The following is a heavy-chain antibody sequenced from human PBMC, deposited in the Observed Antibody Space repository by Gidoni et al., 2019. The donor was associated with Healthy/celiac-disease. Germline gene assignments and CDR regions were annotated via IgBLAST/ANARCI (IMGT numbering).Heavy chain of an antibody. CDR3: ARGTDYSGYPY. CDR1: GFTFSSYW. CDR2: INSDGSST. J-gene: IGHJ4*02. Sequence: EVQLVESGGGLVQPGGSLRRSCAASGFTFSSYWMHWVRQAPGKGLVWVSRINSDGSSTSYADSVKGRFTIPRDNAKNTLYLQMNSLRAEDTAVYYCARGTDYSGYPYGGQGTLVTVSS. D-gene: IGHD5-12*01. V-gene: IGHV3-74*01.